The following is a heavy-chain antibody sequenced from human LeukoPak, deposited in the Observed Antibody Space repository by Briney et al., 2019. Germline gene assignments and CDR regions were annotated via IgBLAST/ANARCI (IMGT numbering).Heavy chain of an antibody. D-gene: IGHD3-10*01. V-gene: IGHV3-21*04. CDR3: AALADLWFGEPNYFDY. CDR1: GFTFSSYS. Sequence: TGGSLRLSCAASGFTFSSYSMNWVRQAPGKGLEWVSSISSSSSYIYYADSVKGRFTISRDNAKNSLYLQMNSLRSEDTAVYYCAALADLWFGEPNYFDYWGQGTLVTVSS. J-gene: IGHJ4*02. CDR2: ISSSSSYI.